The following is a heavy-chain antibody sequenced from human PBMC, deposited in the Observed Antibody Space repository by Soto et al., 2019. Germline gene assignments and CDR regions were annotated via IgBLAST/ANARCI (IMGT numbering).Heavy chain of an antibody. Sequence: PSETLSLTCAVYGGSFSGYYWSWIRQPPGKGLERIGEINHSGSTNYNPSLKSRVTISVDTSKNQFSLKLSSVTAADTAVYYCARGLRGDIVVVVAATPVLATYDYWGQGTLVTVSS. CDR2: INHSGST. D-gene: IGHD2-15*01. J-gene: IGHJ4*02. CDR3: ARGLRGDIVVVVAATPVLATYDY. V-gene: IGHV4-34*01. CDR1: GGSFSGYY.